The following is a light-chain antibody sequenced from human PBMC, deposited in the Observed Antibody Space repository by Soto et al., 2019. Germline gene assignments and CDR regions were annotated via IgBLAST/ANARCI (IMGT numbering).Light chain of an antibody. V-gene: IGKV1-12*01. Sequence: IQLTQSPSSLSASVGDRVTITCRASQSISSWLAWYQQKPGNAPKLLIYAAFILQSGVQSRFSGYGSGTDFTLSIRSLQPEDFATYYCKQADSFPITFGQGTRLEIK. CDR1: QSISSW. CDR3: KQADSFPIT. CDR2: AAF. J-gene: IGKJ5*01.